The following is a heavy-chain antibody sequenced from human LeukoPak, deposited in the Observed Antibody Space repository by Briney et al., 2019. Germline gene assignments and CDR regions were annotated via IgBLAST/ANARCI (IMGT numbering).Heavy chain of an antibody. V-gene: IGHV3-20*01. CDR1: GFTFDDYG. J-gene: IGHJ5*02. CDR2: INWNGGST. Sequence: GGSLRLSCAASGFTFDDYGMSWVRQAPGKGLEWVSGINWNGGSTGYADSVKGRFTISRDNAKTSLYLQMNSLRAEDTALYHCARLTIDFWSGSNWFDPWGQVTLVTVSS. CDR3: ARLTIDFWSGSNWFDP. D-gene: IGHD3-3*01.